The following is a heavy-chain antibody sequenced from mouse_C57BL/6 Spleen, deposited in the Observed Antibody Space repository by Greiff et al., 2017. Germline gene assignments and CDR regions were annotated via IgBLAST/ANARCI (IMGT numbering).Heavy chain of an antibody. Sequence: VQLQQSGAELVKPGASVKISCKASGYAFSSYWMNWVKQRPGKGLEWIGQIDPGDGDTNYNGKFKGKATLTADKSSSTAYMQLSSLTSEDSAVYFCARGGGYDDLFDYWGQGTTLTVSS. J-gene: IGHJ2*01. CDR3: ARGGGYDDLFDY. D-gene: IGHD2-2*01. CDR2: IDPGDGDT. V-gene: IGHV1-80*01. CDR1: GYAFSSYW.